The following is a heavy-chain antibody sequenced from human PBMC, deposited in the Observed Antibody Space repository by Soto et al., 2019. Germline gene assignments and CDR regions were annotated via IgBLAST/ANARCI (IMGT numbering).Heavy chain of an antibody. CDR3: AREAVAESYYYYGMDV. V-gene: IGHV1-8*01. Sequence: QVQLVQSGAEVKKPGASVKVSCKASGYTFTSYDINWVRQATGQGLEWMGWMNPNSGNTGYAQKFQGRVTMTRNTXIXIAYMELSSLRSEDTAVYYCAREAVAESYYYYGMDVWGQGTTVTVSS. CDR2: MNPNSGNT. D-gene: IGHD2-15*01. CDR1: GYTFTSYD. J-gene: IGHJ6*02.